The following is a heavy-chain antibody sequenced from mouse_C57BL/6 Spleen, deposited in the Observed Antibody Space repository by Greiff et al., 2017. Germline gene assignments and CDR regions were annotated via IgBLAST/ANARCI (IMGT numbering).Heavy chain of an antibody. CDR1: GFTFSSYA. J-gene: IGHJ3*01. V-gene: IGHV5-4*03. Sequence: EVMLVESGGGLVKPGGSLKLSCAASGFTFSSYAMSWVRQTPEKRLEWVATISDGGSYTYYPDNVKGRFTISRDNAKNNLYLQMSHLKSEDTAMYYCARVRSPHYYGSSPAWFAYWGQGTLVTVSA. D-gene: IGHD1-1*01. CDR3: ARVRSPHYYGSSPAWFAY. CDR2: ISDGGSYT.